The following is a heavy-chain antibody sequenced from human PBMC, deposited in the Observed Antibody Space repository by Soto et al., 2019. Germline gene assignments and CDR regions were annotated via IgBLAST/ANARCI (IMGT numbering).Heavy chain of an antibody. V-gene: IGHV3-23*01. Sequence: GGSLRLSCATSGIIFSNYALSWVRQAPGKGLEWVSCISGSGGETHYADSVKGRFTISRDNSKNRLYLQMNSLRAEDTAIYYCAKEYYSDSSFDSWGQGTLVTVSS. CDR3: AKEYYSDSSFDS. CDR1: GIIFSNYA. D-gene: IGHD3-22*01. J-gene: IGHJ4*02. CDR2: ISGSGGET.